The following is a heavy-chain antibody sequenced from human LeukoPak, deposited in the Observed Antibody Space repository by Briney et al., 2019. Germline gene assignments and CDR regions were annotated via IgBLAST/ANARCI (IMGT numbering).Heavy chain of an antibody. V-gene: IGHV3-30*15. D-gene: IGHD6-13*01. CDR2: ILPDGSNS. CDR3: ARDSYAISWSPLIH. CDR1: GFTFSTYA. Sequence: PGRSLRLSCAASGFTFSTYAMDCVRQAPGKGLERVAVILPDGSNSIYADSVKGRFTISRDNSTVTLFLQMRSLSSEDTALYYCARDSYAISWSPLIHWGEGTLVTASS. J-gene: IGHJ4*02.